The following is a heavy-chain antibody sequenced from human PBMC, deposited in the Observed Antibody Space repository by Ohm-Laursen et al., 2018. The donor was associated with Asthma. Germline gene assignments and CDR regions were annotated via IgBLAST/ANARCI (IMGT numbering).Heavy chain of an antibody. V-gene: IGHV3-21*01. J-gene: IGHJ2*01. CDR1: GYTLSRYS. CDR2: ISTASSFI. CDR3: VTSLNYWYFDL. Sequence: SLRLSCAASGYTLSRYSIHWVRQIPGKGLEWVASISTASSFIYYADSVRGRFTISRDNAQNSLYLEMNSLRAEDTAVYYCVTSLNYWYFDLWGRGTLVTVSS.